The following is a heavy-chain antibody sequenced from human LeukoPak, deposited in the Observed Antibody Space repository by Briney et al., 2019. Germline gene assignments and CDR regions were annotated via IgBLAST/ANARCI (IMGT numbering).Heavy chain of an antibody. Sequence: PGESLRLSCEVSGFSSSTYPIHWVRQAPGKGLEWVGLMTHDGRNQEFADSVKGRFTISRDSSEITLYLNMNNLTADDTAVYYCAKDAGFALYYGMDVWGQGTTVTVSS. CDR1: GFSSSTYP. J-gene: IGHJ6*02. CDR2: MTHDGRNQ. D-gene: IGHD3-10*01. V-gene: IGHV3-30*18. CDR3: AKDAGFALYYGMDV.